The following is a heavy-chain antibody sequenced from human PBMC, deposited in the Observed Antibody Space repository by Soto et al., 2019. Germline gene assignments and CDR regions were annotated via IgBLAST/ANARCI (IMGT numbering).Heavy chain of an antibody. V-gene: IGHV3-48*03. CDR3: ARGGDCSGGSCYSDAFDI. CDR1: GFTFSSYE. D-gene: IGHD2-15*01. J-gene: IGHJ3*02. Sequence: EVQLVESGGGLVQPGGSLRLSCAASGFTFSSYEMHWVRQAPGKGLEWVSYISSSGSTIYYADSVKGRFTISRDNAKNSLYLQMNILRAEDTAVYYCARGGDCSGGSCYSDAFDIWGQGTMVTVSS. CDR2: ISSSGSTI.